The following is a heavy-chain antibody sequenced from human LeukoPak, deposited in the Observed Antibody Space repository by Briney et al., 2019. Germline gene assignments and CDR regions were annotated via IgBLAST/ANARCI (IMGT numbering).Heavy chain of an antibody. V-gene: IGHV3-23*01. CDR1: RFTFEHYA. CDR2: ISGSGGST. CDR3: AKAGAARRAHFDY. D-gene: IGHD6-6*01. J-gene: IGHJ4*02. Sequence: GRSLRLSCAASRFTFEHYAMSWVRQAPGKGLEWVSAISGSGGSTYYADSVKGRFTISRDNSKNTLYLQMNSLRAEDTAVYYCAKAGAARRAHFDYWGQGVQVTV.